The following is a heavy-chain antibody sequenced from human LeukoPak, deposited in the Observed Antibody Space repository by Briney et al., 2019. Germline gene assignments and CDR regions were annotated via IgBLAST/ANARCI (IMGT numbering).Heavy chain of an antibody. CDR3: SRHIVGARTYFDY. CDR1: GFTFGDYA. V-gene: IGHV3-49*04. Sequence: GRSLRLSCTASGFTFGDYAMSWVRQAPGKGLEWVGFITSKAYGATTDYAASVKGRFAISRDDSKSIAYLQMSSLKTEDTAVCYCSRHIVGARTYFDYWGQGALVTVSS. J-gene: IGHJ4*02. D-gene: IGHD1-26*01. CDR2: ITSKAYGATT.